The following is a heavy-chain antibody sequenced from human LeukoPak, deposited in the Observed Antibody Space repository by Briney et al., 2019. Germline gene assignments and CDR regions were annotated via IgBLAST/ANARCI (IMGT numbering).Heavy chain of an antibody. V-gene: IGHV4-30-2*01. CDR3: ARGQLWSTKNWFDP. CDR1: GGSISSGGYS. D-gene: IGHD5-18*01. J-gene: IGHJ5*02. CDR2: IYHSGST. Sequence: PSQTLSLTCAVSGGSISSGGYSWSWIRQPPGKGLEWIGYIYHSGSTYYNPSLKSRVTISVDRSKNQFSLKLSSVTAADTAVYYCARGQLWSTKNWFDPWGQGTLVTVSS.